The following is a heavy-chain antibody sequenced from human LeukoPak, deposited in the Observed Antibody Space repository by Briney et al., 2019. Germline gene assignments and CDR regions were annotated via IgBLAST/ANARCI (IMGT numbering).Heavy chain of an antibody. CDR2: IVVGSGNT. CDR3: AADRANWNYDY. J-gene: IGHJ4*02. D-gene: IGHD1-7*01. Sequence: AASVKVSCKASGFTYTSSAVQWVRQGRGQRLEWIGWIVVGSGNTNYAQKFQERVTITRDMSTSTAYMELSSLRSEDTAVYYCAADRANWNYDYWGQGTLVTVPS. CDR1: GFTYTSSA. V-gene: IGHV1-58*01.